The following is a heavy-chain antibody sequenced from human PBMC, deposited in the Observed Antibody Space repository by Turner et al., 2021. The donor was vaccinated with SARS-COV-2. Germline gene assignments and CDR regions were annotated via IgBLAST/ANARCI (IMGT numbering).Heavy chain of an antibody. Sequence: QLQLQESGPGLVKPSETLSLPCPVSGGSISSSSYYWGWIRQPPRKGLEWIGSISYSGSTYYNPSLKSRVTISVDTSKNQFSLKLSSVTAADTAVYYCARQRLVVVPAAIINGMDVWGQGTTVTVSS. J-gene: IGHJ6*02. V-gene: IGHV4-39*01. CDR1: GGSISSSSYY. D-gene: IGHD2-2*01. CDR2: ISYSGST. CDR3: ARQRLVVVPAAIINGMDV.